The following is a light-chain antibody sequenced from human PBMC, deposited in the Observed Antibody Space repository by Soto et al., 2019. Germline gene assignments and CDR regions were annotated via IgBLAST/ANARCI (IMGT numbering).Light chain of an antibody. V-gene: IGLV2-14*01. Sequence: QSALTQPASVYGSPGHSITISCSGTSSDVGGYNYVSWYQQHPGKAPKLMIYEVSNRPSGVSNRFSGSKSGNTASLTISGLQAEDEADYYCSSYTSSSTYVFGTGTKLTVL. CDR1: SSDVGGYNY. CDR3: SSYTSSSTYV. CDR2: EVS. J-gene: IGLJ1*01.